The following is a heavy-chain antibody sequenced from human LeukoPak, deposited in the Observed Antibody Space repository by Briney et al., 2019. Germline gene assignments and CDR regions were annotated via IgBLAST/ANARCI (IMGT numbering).Heavy chain of an antibody. V-gene: IGHV3-23*01. D-gene: IGHD6-13*01. CDR3: AKDSVVAGPVGY. CDR2: ISGSGGST. J-gene: IGHJ4*02. Sequence: GGSLRLSCAASGFTFSSYAMTWVRQAPDKGLEWVSAISGSGGSTYYADSVKGRFTISRDNSKNTLYLQMNSLRAEDTAVYYCAKDSVVAGPVGYWGQGTLVTVSS. CDR1: GFTFSSYA.